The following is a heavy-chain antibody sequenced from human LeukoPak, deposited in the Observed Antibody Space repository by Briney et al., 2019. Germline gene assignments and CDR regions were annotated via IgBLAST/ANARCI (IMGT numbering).Heavy chain of an antibody. Sequence: ASVKVSCKASGYTFTSYDINWVRQATGQGLEWMGWMNPNSGNTGYAQKFQGRVTMTRNTSISTAYMELSSLRSKDTAVYYCARYDYGDLELDYWGQGTLVTVSS. CDR1: GYTFTSYD. D-gene: IGHD4-17*01. V-gene: IGHV1-8*01. CDR2: MNPNSGNT. CDR3: ARYDYGDLELDY. J-gene: IGHJ4*02.